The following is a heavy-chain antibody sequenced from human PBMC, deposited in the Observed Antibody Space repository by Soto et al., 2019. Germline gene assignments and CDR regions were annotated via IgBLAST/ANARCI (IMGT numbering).Heavy chain of an antibody. CDR3: ARGPNSRGDD. Sequence: QVQLVQSGAEVRKPGSSVKVSCKASGGTFSSFHITWVRQAPGQGLEWMGRIIPILGIANYAQRFQGRVTITADKSTNTAYMELNSLRSDDTAMYYCARGPNSRGDDWGQGTLSTVSS. V-gene: IGHV1-69*02. CDR1: GGTFSSFH. CDR2: IIPILGIA. D-gene: IGHD7-27*01. J-gene: IGHJ4*02.